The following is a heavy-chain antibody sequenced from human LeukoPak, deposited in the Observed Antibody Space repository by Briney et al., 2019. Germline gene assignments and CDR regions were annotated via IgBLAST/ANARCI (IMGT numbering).Heavy chain of an antibody. CDR3: ARGPLTAMVTFYFDY. CDR1: GGTFSSYA. Sequence: SVKVSCKASGGTFSSYAISWVRQAPGQGLEWMGGITPIFGTANYAQKFQGRVTITTDESTSTAYMELSSLRSEDTAVYYCARGPLTAMVTFYFDYWGQGTLVTVSS. CDR2: ITPIFGTA. D-gene: IGHD5-18*01. V-gene: IGHV1-69*05. J-gene: IGHJ4*02.